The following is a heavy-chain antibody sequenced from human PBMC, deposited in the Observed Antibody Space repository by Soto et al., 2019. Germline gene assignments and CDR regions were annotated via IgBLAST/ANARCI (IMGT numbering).Heavy chain of an antibody. V-gene: IGHV3-23*01. J-gene: IGHJ4*02. CDR2: ISESGGST. Sequence: SCAASGFSFSDYAMSWVRQAPGKGLEWVSVISESGGSTHYADSVRGRFTVSRDNSKNSLSLRMNSLRDEDTAVYFCAKRSPYSSGWYSPIFDYWGQGALVTVSS. CDR3: AKRSPYSSGWYSPIFDY. CDR1: GFSFSDYA. D-gene: IGHD6-13*01.